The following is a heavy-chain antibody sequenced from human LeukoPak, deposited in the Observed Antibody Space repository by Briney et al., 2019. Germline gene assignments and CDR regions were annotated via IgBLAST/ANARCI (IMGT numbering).Heavy chain of an antibody. CDR2: INHSGST. CDR3: ARGRPGYSGYDSTYFDY. V-gene: IGHV4-34*01. CDR1: GGSLSGYY. Sequence: SETLSLTCAVYGGSLSGYYWSWIRQPPGKGLEWIGEINHSGSTNYNPSLKSRVTISVDTSKNQFSLKLSSVTAADTAVYYCARGRPGYSGYDSTYFDYWGQGTLVTVSS. J-gene: IGHJ4*02. D-gene: IGHD5-12*01.